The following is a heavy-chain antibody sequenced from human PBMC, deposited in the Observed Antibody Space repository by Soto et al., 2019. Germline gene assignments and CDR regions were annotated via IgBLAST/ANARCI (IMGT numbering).Heavy chain of an antibody. V-gene: IGHV4-59*01. CDR3: AREGYYDFWSGLFGWYDP. Sequence: PSETLSLTCTVSGGSISSYYWSWIRQPPGKGLEWIGYIYYSGSTNYNPSLKSRVTISVDTSKNQFSLKLGSVTAVDTAVYYCAREGYYDFWSGLFGWYDPWGQGTLVTVSS. CDR2: IYYSGST. D-gene: IGHD3-3*01. J-gene: IGHJ5*02. CDR1: GGSISSYY.